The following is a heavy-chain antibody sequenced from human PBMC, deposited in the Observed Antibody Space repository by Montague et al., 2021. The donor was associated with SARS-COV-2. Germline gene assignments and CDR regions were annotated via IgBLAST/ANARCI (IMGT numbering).Heavy chain of an antibody. J-gene: IGHJ6*01. V-gene: IGHV4-59*01. CDR3: ARVPFVEVAGTLLPYYYYYG. CDR2: SGST. D-gene: IGHD6-19*01. Sequence: SGSTNYNPSLNSLVTISLDTSKNQFSLKLSSVTAADTAVYYCARVPFVEVAGTLLPYYYYYG.